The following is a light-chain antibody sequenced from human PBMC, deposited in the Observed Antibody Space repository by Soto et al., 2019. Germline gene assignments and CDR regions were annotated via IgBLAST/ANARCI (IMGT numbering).Light chain of an antibody. CDR3: QQGSDWPPWT. CDR1: QSISTH. CDR2: DAS. J-gene: IGKJ1*01. Sequence: EIVLTQSPATLSLSPGEGATLSCRASQSISTHLAWYQQRPGQAPRLLIYDASNRATGIPARFSGSGSGTDFTLTINSLEPEDFAVYYCQQGSDWPPWTFGQGTKVEIK. V-gene: IGKV3-11*01.